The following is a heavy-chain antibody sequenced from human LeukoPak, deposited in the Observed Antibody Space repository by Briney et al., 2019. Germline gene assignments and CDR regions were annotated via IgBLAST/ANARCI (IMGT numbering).Heavy chain of an antibody. D-gene: IGHD3-22*01. CDR1: GYTFTGYY. V-gene: IGHV1-2*02. Sequence: ASVKVSCKASGYTFTGYYMHWVRQAPGQGLEWMGWINPNSGGTNYAQKFQGRVTMTEDTSTDTAYMELSSLRSEDTAVYYCATVRHYYDSSGSKDAFDIWGQGTMVTVSS. J-gene: IGHJ3*02. CDR3: ATVRHYYDSSGSKDAFDI. CDR2: INPNSGGT.